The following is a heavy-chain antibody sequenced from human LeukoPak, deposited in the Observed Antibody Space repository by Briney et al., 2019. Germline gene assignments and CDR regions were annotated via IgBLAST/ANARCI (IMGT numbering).Heavy chain of an antibody. Sequence: SQTLSLTCAISGDGVSSDSGTWNWIRQSPSRGLEWLGRTYYRSKWYNDYAVSLKSRITINVDTSKNQFSLQLNSVTPEDTAVYYCARDGEYCSGDICYSAAFDYWGQGTLVTVSS. CDR1: GDGVSSDSGT. D-gene: IGHD2-15*01. J-gene: IGHJ4*02. V-gene: IGHV6-1*01. CDR2: TYYRSKWYN. CDR3: ARDGEYCSGDICYSAAFDY.